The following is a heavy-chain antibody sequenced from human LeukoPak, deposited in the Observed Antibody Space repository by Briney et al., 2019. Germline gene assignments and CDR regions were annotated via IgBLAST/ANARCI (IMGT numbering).Heavy chain of an antibody. Sequence: SETLSLTCTVSGGSISSSSYYWGWIRQPPGKGLEWIGSIYYSGSTYYNPSLKSRVTISVDTSKNQFSLKLSSVTAADTAVYYCARQKWGKYYYYMDVWGKGTTVTVSS. CDR3: ARQKWGKYYYYMDV. CDR2: IYYSGST. J-gene: IGHJ6*03. CDR1: GGSISSSSYY. D-gene: IGHD2-8*01. V-gene: IGHV4-39*01.